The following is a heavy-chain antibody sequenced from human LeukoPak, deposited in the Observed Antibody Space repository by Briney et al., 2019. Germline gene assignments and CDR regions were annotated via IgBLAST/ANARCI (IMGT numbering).Heavy chain of an antibody. CDR2: IYYSGST. V-gene: IGHV4-39*01. J-gene: IGHJ4*02. Sequence: PSETLSLTCTVSGGSISSSSYYWGWIRQPPGKGLEWIGSIYYSGSTYYNPSLKSRVTISVDTSKNQFSLKLSSVTAADTAVYYCARSYHGFDYWGQGTLVTVSS. CDR1: GGSISSSSYY. CDR3: ARSYHGFDY.